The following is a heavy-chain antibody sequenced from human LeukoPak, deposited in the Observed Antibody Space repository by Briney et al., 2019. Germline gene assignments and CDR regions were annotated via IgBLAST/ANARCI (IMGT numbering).Heavy chain of an antibody. Sequence: PGGSQRLSCALSGFTFKNYAITWVRQAPGKGLEWVSSISNDGRSTHYADSVKGWFTISRDNSKNTVSLQMNSLRAEDTAVYYCAKYGSGDLWLLGWYFDFWGRGTLVTVSS. CDR2: ISNDGRST. J-gene: IGHJ2*01. V-gene: IGHV3-23*01. CDR1: GFTFKNYA. D-gene: IGHD3-22*01. CDR3: AKYGSGDLWLLGWYFDF.